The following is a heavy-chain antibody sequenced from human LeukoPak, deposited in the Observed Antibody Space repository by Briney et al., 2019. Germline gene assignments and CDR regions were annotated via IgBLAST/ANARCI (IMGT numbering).Heavy chain of an antibody. CDR1: GGTFSSYA. CDR3: AANAVADTYYFDY. J-gene: IGHJ4*02. Sequence: SVKVSCKASGGTFSSYAISWVRQAPGQGLEWMGGIIPIFGTASYAQKFQGRVTITADESTSTAYMELSSLRSEDTAVYYCAANAVADTYYFDYWGQGTLVTVSS. CDR2: IIPIFGTA. V-gene: IGHV1-69*13. D-gene: IGHD6-19*01.